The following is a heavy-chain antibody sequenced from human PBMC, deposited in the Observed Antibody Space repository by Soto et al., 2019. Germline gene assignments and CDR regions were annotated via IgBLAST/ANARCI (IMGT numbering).Heavy chain of an antibody. CDR3: AKDRDPVGIVVGVAATYYYYYGMDV. D-gene: IGHD2-15*01. CDR1: GFTFSSYG. J-gene: IGHJ6*04. CDR2: ISYDGSNK. Sequence: GGSLRLSCAASGFTFSSYGMHWVRQAPGKGLEWVAVISYDGSNKYYADSVKGRFTISRDNSKNTLYLQMNSLRAEDTAVYYCAKDRDPVGIVVGVAATYYYYYGMDVWGKGTTVTVSS. V-gene: IGHV3-30*18.